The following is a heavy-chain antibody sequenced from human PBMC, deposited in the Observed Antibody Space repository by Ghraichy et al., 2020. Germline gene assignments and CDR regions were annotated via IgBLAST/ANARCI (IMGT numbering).Heavy chain of an antibody. CDR2: ISSSGSTI. D-gene: IGHD2-15*01. CDR1: GFTFSSYE. CDR3: ARGYCSGGSCYLTAHDAFDI. Sequence: GGSLRLSCAASGFTFSSYEMNWVRQAPGKGLEWVSYISSSGSTIYYADSVKGRFTISRDNAKNSLYLQMNSLRAEDTAVYYCARGYCSGGSCYLTAHDAFDIWGQGTMVTVSS. J-gene: IGHJ3*02. V-gene: IGHV3-48*03.